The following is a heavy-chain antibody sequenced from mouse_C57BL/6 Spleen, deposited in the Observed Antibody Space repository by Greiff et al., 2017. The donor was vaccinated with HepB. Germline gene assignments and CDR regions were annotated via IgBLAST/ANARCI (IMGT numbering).Heavy chain of an antibody. V-gene: IGHV1-15*01. CDR3: TRRDYDGYYYAMDD. CDR2: IDPETGGT. J-gene: IGHJ4*01. CDR1: GYTFTDYE. Sequence: QVQLQQSGAELVRPGASVTLSCKASGYTFTDYEMHWVKQTPVHGLEWIGAIDPETGGTAYNQKFKGKAILTADKSSSTDYMELRSLTSEDSAVYYCTRRDYDGYYYAMDDWGQGTSVTVSS. D-gene: IGHD2-4*01.